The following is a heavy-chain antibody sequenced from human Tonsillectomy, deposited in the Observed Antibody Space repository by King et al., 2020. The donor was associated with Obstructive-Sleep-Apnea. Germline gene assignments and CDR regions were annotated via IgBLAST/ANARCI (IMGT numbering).Heavy chain of an antibody. Sequence: VQLVESGGGVVQPGRSLRLSCDASGFSFRDSVMHWVRRAPGKGLDWVSAISHDGSSKYFSDSVKDRFTISRDNSKNTLYLQMNSLRPEDAGVYYCVRESYSSGYCGVFDIWGQGTMVTVSS. V-gene: IGHV3-30*04. CDR3: VRESYSSGYCGVFDI. CDR1: GFSFRDSV. CDR2: ISHDGSSK. D-gene: IGHD3-22*01. J-gene: IGHJ3*02.